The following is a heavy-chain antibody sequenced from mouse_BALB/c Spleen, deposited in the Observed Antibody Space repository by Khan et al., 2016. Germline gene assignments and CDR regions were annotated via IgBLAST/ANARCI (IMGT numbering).Heavy chain of an antibody. Sequence: EVELVESGGGLVQPGGSLRLSCATSGFTFTDYYMSWVRQPPEKALEWLGFIRNKVNGYTTEDSASVQGRFSISRDNSQRILYLQMNTLRAEDSATYYCARDMESYDDARDYWGQGTSVTVSS. J-gene: IGHJ4*01. CDR2: IRNKVNGYTT. D-gene: IGHD2-12*01. CDR3: ARDMESYDDARDY. V-gene: IGHV7-3*02. CDR1: GFTFTDYY.